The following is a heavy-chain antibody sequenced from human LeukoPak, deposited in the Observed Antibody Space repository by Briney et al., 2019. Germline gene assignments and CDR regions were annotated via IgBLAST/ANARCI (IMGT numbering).Heavy chain of an antibody. J-gene: IGHJ6*02. D-gene: IGHD2-15*01. Sequence: SETLSLTCIVSGDSISRYSWSWVRQPPGKGLDWITYTFKSGSTYYNPFLKSRVTISVDTSKNQFSLKLSSVTAADTAVYYCARVASLEYYYYGMDVWGQGTTVTVSS. CDR1: GDSISRYS. CDR3: ARVASLEYYYYGMDV. CDR2: TFKSGST. V-gene: IGHV4-4*09.